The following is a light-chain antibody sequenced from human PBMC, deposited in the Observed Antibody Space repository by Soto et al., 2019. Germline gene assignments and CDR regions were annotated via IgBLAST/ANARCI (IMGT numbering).Light chain of an antibody. CDR3: QQSNSTPIT. V-gene: IGKV1-39*01. Sequence: DIQSTQSPSSLSASVGYRVTLPCMASQSISSYLNWYQQKPGKATKLLIYAASSLQSGVPSRFSGSGSGTDFTLTISSLQPEDFATYYCQQSNSTPITFGQGTRLEIK. CDR1: QSISSY. CDR2: AAS. J-gene: IGKJ5*01.